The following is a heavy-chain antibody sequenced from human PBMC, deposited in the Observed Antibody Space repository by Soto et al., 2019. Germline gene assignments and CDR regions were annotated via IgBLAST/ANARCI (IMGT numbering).Heavy chain of an antibody. J-gene: IGHJ5*02. CDR3: ARYGSGSSVWFDP. CDR2: IYYSGST. CDR1: GDSISRNY. Sequence: SETLSLTCTVSGDSISRNYWSFIRQSLVKGLEWIGYIYYSGSTIYNPSLKSRVTISVDTSKNQFSLKLSSVTAADTAVYYCARYGSGSSVWFDPWGQGTLVTVS. D-gene: IGHD3-10*01. V-gene: IGHV4-59*01.